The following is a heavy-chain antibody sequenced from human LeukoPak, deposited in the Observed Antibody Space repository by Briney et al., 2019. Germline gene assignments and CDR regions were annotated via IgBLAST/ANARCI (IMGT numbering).Heavy chain of an antibody. CDR3: ARDQRIGTYYFDY. Sequence: GASVKVSCKASGYTFTSYAMHWVRQAPGQRLEWMGWINAGNGNTKYSQKFQGRVTITRDTSASTAYMELSSLRSEDTAVYYRARDQRIGTYYFDYWGQGTLVTVSS. CDR1: GYTFTSYA. J-gene: IGHJ4*02. CDR2: INAGNGNT. V-gene: IGHV1-3*01. D-gene: IGHD2-15*01.